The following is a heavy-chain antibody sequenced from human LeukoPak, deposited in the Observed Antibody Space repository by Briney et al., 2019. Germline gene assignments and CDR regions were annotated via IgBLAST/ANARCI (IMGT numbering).Heavy chain of an antibody. J-gene: IGHJ4*02. V-gene: IGHV1-2*02. CDR1: GYTFTGYY. CDR3: ARKGVAAASLSGDY. CDR2: INPNSGGT. Sequence: GASVKVSCKASGYTFTGYYMHWARQAPGQGLEWMGWINPNSGGTNYAQKFQGRVTMTRDTSISTAYMELSRLRSDDTAVYYCARKGVAAASLSGDYWGQGTLVTVSS. D-gene: IGHD2-15*01.